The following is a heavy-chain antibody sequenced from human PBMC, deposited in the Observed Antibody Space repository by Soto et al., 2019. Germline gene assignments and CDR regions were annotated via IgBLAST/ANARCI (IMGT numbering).Heavy chain of an antibody. V-gene: IGHV4-59*01. J-gene: IGHJ4*02. D-gene: IGHD1-26*01. CDR1: GGSISSYH. Sequence: SETLSLTCTVSGGSISSYHWSWIRQPPGKGLEWIGYVYYGGSASCNPSLKSRVTISVDTSKNQFSLELTSVTAADTAVYYCARTGSYKGYFDYWGQGTLVTVSS. CDR2: VYYGGSA. CDR3: ARTGSYKGYFDY.